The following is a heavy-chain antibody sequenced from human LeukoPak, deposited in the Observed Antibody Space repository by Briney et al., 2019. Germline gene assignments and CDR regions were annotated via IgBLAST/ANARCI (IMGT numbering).Heavy chain of an antibody. J-gene: IGHJ4*02. CDR3: TTSSGGAAAGTYV. CDR2: IRSKANNYAT. CDR1: GFTFSGSA. D-gene: IGHD6-13*01. Sequence: GGSLKLSCAASGFTFSGSAMHWVRQASGKGLEWVGRIRSKANNYATTYAASVKGRFTISRDDSENTAFLQINSLKTEDTAVYYCTTSSGGAAAGTYVWGQGTLVTVSS. V-gene: IGHV3-73*01.